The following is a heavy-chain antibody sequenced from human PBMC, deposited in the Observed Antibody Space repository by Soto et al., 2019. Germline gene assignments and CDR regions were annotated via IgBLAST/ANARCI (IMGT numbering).Heavy chain of an antibody. D-gene: IGHD3-16*01. CDR1: RFTFSSYA. Sequence: QVQLVESGGGVVQPGSSLRLSCAASRFTFSSYAMHWVRQAPGKGLEWVAVISDGGTDKNYADSVKGRFTVSRDNSQNTLYLHMNSLRVEDTAVYYCATSSILINYGAQPHDYWGQGALVTVSS. V-gene: IGHV3-30-3*01. CDR3: ATSSILINYGAQPHDY. CDR2: ISDGGTDK. J-gene: IGHJ4*02.